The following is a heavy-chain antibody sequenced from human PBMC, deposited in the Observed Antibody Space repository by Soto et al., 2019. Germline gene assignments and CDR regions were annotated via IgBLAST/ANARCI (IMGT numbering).Heavy chain of an antibody. J-gene: IGHJ6*02. Sequence: SVNVSCKSSGGTFSSYSISWVRQAPGQGLECMGGIIPIFGTANYAQKFQGRVTITADESTSTAYMELSSLRSEDTAVYYCARGVDFWSGYYTGPAYYYYYYGMDVWGQGTTVTVSS. CDR1: GGTFSSYS. D-gene: IGHD3-3*01. CDR3: ARGVDFWSGYYTGPAYYYYYYGMDV. V-gene: IGHV1-69*13. CDR2: IIPIFGTA.